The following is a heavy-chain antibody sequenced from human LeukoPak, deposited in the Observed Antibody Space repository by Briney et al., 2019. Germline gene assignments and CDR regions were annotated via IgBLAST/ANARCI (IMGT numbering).Heavy chain of an antibody. D-gene: IGHD6-13*01. CDR1: GFTFSAYE. V-gene: IGHV3-48*03. CDR2: ITSDNTV. Sequence: GGSLRLSCSASGFTFSAYEMNWVRQAPGKGLEWLAYITSDNTVHYADSVKGRFTISRDNTKNSLYLQMNSLRAEDTATYYCARDGSPMAATGWVYFDQWGQGTLVTVSS. J-gene: IGHJ4*02. CDR3: ARDGSPMAATGWVYFDQ.